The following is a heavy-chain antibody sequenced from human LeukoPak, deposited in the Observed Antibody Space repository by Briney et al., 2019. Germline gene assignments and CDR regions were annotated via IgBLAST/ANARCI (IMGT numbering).Heavy chain of an antibody. Sequence: PGGSLRLSCAASGFTFSSYSMNWVRQAPGKGLEWVSSISSSSSYIYYADSVKGRFTISRDNAKNSVYLQMNSLRAEDTAVYYCARTNEGYGDYYPFDYWGQGTLVTVSS. CDR1: GFTFSSYS. V-gene: IGHV3-21*01. J-gene: IGHJ4*02. CDR3: ARTNEGYGDYYPFDY. D-gene: IGHD4-17*01. CDR2: ISSSSSYI.